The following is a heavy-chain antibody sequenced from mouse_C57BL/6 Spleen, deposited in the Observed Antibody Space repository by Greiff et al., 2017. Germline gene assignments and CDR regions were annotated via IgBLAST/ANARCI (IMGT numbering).Heavy chain of an antibody. CDR3: ARGQYCGSSYYPWYYFDY. D-gene: IGHD1-1*01. J-gene: IGHJ2*01. CDR1: GYTFTSYW. CDR2: IDPSDSYT. V-gene: IGHV1-69*01. Sequence: QVQLQQPGAELVMPGASVKLSCKASGYTFTSYWMHWVKQRPGQGLEWIGEIDPSDSYTNYNQKFKGKSTLTVDKSSSTAYMQLSSLTSEDSAVYYGARGQYCGSSYYPWYYFDYWGQGTTLTVSS.